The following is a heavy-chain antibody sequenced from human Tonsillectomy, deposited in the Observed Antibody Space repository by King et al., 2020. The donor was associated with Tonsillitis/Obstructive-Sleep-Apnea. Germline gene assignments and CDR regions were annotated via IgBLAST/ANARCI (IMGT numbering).Heavy chain of an antibody. V-gene: IGHV5-51*01. CDR2: IYPGDSDT. CDR3: FNGVDY. CDR1: GYTFTSYY. Sequence: QLVQSGAEVKKPGESLKISCKGSGYTFTSYYIAWVRQMSGKGLEWMGIIYPGDSDTRYSPSFQGQVTISVANSITTAYLQWSSLKASDTATYYCFNGVDYWGQGTLVTVSS. J-gene: IGHJ4*02. D-gene: IGHD2-8*01.